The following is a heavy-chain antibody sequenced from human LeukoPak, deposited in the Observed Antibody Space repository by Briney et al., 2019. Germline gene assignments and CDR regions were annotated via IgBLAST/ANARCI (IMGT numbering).Heavy chain of an antibody. V-gene: IGHV3-30*03. D-gene: IGHD6-13*01. CDR3: ARPRGAAAGTFGFDP. CDR1: GFTFTSYV. CDR2: ISYDGSNK. Sequence: GGSLRLSCAAAGFTFTSYVMHWVRQAPGKGLQWVALISYDGSNKYYADSVKGRFTISRDNSKNTLYLQMNSLRAEDTAVYYCARPRGAAAGTFGFDPWGQGTLVTVSS. J-gene: IGHJ5*02.